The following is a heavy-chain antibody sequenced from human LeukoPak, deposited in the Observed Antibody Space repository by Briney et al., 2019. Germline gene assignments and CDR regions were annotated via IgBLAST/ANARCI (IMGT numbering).Heavy chain of an antibody. V-gene: IGHV1-2*02. D-gene: IGHD4-17*01. CDR2: INPNSGGT. CDR1: GYTFTGYY. Sequence: GASVKVSCKASGYTFTGYYMHWVRQAPGQGLEWMGWINPNSGGTNYAQKFQGRVTTTRDTSISTAYMELSRLRSDDTAVYYCARDYGDYGDLNWFDPWGQGTLVTVSS. J-gene: IGHJ5*02. CDR3: ARDYGDYGDLNWFDP.